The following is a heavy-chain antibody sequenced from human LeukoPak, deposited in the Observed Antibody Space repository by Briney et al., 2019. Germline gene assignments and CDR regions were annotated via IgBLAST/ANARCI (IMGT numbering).Heavy chain of an antibody. V-gene: IGHV1-69*01. CDR2: IIPIFGTA. Sequence: SVKVSCKASGGTFSSYAISWVRQAPGQGLEWMGGIIPIFGTANYAQKFQGRVTITADESTSTAYMELISLRSEDTAVYYCARVEGELRFLEGCWFDPWGQGTLVTVSS. J-gene: IGHJ5*02. CDR1: GGTFSSYA. D-gene: IGHD3-3*01. CDR3: ARVEGELRFLEGCWFDP.